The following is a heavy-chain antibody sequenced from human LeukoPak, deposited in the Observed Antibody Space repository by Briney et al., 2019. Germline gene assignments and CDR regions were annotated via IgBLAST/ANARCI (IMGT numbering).Heavy chain of an antibody. J-gene: IGHJ4*02. CDR3: ARDPKSQLLLDY. Sequence: GASVKVSCKASGGTFSTYTISWVRQAPGQGLEWMGRIIPSVGITNYAHKFQGRVTLTADKSTGTAYMELSRLTSEDTAVYYCARDPKSQLLLDYWGQGTLVTVSS. D-gene: IGHD2-2*01. V-gene: IGHV1-69*02. CDR2: IIPSVGIT. CDR1: GGTFSTYT.